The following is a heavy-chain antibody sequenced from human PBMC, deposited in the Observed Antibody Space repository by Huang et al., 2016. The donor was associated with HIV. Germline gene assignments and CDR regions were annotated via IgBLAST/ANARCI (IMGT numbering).Heavy chain of an antibody. CDR1: GYTFTTYA. CDR3: ARDPGSGWYNGDY. D-gene: IGHD6-19*01. V-gene: IGHV7-4-1*02. J-gene: IGHJ4*02. Sequence: QVQLVQSGSELKKPGASVKVSCKASGYTFTTYAINWVRQAPGQGLEWMGWINTNTGNPMYAQDFTGRFVFSLYTSVSTAYLQISSLQSEDTAVYYCARDPGSGWYNGDYWGQGTLVTVSS. CDR2: INTNTGNP.